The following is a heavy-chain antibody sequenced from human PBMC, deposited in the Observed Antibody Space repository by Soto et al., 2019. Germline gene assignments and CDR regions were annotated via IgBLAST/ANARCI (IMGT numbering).Heavy chain of an antibody. CDR1: GYSFTSYW. V-gene: IGHV5-51*01. D-gene: IGHD6-6*01. CDR2: IYPGDSDT. CDR3: ATRVEYSSSSDYYYYGMDV. J-gene: IGHJ6*02. Sequence: LGESLKISCKGSGYSFTSYWIGWVRQMPGKGLEWMGIIYPGDSDTRYSPSFQGQVTISADKSISTAYLQWSSLKASDTAMYYCATRVEYSSSSDYYYYGMDVWGQGTTVTVSS.